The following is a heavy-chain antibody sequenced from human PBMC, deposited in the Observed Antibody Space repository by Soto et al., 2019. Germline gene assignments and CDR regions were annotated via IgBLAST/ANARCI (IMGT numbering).Heavy chain of an antibody. V-gene: IGHV4-31*03. CDR3: ARASYFRPSGSYYFVS. CDR2: IYSNGNT. J-gene: IGHJ4*02. D-gene: IGHD3-10*01. CDR1: DDSLTTNKYA. Sequence: QVQLQESGPGLVKPSQTLSLTCTVSDDSLTTNKYAWTWIRQNPEKGLEWIGYIYSNGNTRSSPSLQSRVSMSVDTSKSHFSLRLSSVTAADTAVYFCARASYFRPSGSYYFVSWGQGTLVTVSS.